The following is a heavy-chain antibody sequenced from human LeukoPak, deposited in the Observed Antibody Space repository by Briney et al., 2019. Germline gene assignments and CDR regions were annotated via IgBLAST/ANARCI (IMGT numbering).Heavy chain of an antibody. D-gene: IGHD4-17*01. Sequence: GGSLRLSCAASGFTFSSYSMNWVRQAPGKGLEWVSSFSSSSSYIYYADSVKGRFTISRDNAKNSLYLQMNSLRAEDTAVYYCARENDYGDPFGMDVWGQGTTVTVSS. CDR3: ARENDYGDPFGMDV. CDR2: FSSSSSYI. V-gene: IGHV3-21*01. CDR1: GFTFSSYS. J-gene: IGHJ6*02.